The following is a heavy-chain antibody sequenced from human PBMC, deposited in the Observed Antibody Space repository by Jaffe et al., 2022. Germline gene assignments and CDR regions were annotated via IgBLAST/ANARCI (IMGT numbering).Heavy chain of an antibody. J-gene: IGHJ4*02. CDR3: AAAQGRYFDWLFHPFDY. V-gene: IGHV3-7*01. CDR2: IKQDGSEK. D-gene: IGHD3-9*01. Sequence: EVQLVESGGGLVQPGGSLRLSCAASGFTFSSYWMSWVRQAPGKGLEWVANIKQDGSEKYYVDSVKGRFTISRDNAKNSLYLQMNSLRAEDTAVYYCAAAQGRYFDWLFHPFDYWGQGTLVTVSS. CDR1: GFTFSSYW.